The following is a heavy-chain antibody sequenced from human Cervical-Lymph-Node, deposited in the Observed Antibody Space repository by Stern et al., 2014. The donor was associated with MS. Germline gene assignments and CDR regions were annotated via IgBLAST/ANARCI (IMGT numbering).Heavy chain of an antibody. CDR1: GFTFSSYS. J-gene: IGHJ4*02. CDR3: AKDRTEMATINYFDS. D-gene: IGHD5-24*01. Sequence: EVQLVESGGGLVKPGGSLRLSCAASGFTFSSYSMNWVRQAPGQGLALVSSISRGSSYIYYADSVKGRFTISRDNAKNSLYLQMNSLRAEDTAVYYCAKDRTEMATINYFDSWGQGTLVTVSS. V-gene: IGHV3-21*01. CDR2: ISRGSSYI.